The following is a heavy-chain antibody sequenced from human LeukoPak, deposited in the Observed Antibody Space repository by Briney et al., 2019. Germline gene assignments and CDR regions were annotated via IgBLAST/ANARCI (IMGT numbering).Heavy chain of an antibody. CDR1: GGSISSNSYY. CDR2: IYYSGST. J-gene: IGHJ4*02. D-gene: IGHD6-6*01. Sequence: SETLSLTCTVSGGSISSNSYYWGWIRQPPGKGLEWIGSIYYSGSTYYNPSLKSRVTISVDTSKNQFSLKLSSVTAADTAVYYCARDSPGGSSSSGDLDYWGQGTLVTVSS. CDR3: ARDSPGGSSSSGDLDY. V-gene: IGHV4-39*07.